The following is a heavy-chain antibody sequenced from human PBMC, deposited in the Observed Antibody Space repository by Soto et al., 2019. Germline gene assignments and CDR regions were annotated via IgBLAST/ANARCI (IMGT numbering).Heavy chain of an antibody. CDR2: IYYSGST. CDR3: ARHKGGYCSGGSCYSVDV. D-gene: IGHD2-15*01. CDR1: GGSIRSYY. V-gene: IGHV4-59*08. J-gene: IGHJ6*04. Sequence: SPTLSLPCTVSGGSIRSYYWSWIRQPPGKGLEWIGYIYYSGSTNYNPSLKSRVTISVDTSKNQFSLKLSSVTAADTAVYYCARHKGGYCSGGSCYSVDVWGKGTTVTVSS.